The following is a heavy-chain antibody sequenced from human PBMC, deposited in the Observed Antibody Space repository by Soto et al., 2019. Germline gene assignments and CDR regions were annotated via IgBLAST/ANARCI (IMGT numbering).Heavy chain of an antibody. D-gene: IGHD1-1*01. CDR3: ARNVPMRAFDI. V-gene: IGHV4-30-4*01. CDR2: IYYSGST. J-gene: IGHJ3*02. Sequence: SETLSLTCTVSGGSISSGDYYWSWIRQPPGKGLEWIGYIYYSGSTYYNPSLKSRVTISVDTSKNQFSLKLSSVTAADTAVYYCARNVPMRAFDIWGQGTMVTVSS. CDR1: GGSISSGDYY.